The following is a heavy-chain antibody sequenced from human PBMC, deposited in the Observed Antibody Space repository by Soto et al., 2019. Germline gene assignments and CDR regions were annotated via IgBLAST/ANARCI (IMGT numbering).Heavy chain of an antibody. CDR3: ANVPIWCSSTSCYTEGFDY. Sequence: EVQLLDSGGGLVQPGGSLRLSCTASGFTFSDYAMSWVRQPPGKGLEWVSVIVTGGSTYYADSVKGRFTVSRANSKNTLYLQMNSLRAEDTAVDYCANVPIWCSSTSCYTEGFDYWGQGTMVTVSS. D-gene: IGHD2-2*02. CDR2: IVTGGST. J-gene: IGHJ4*02. CDR1: GFTFSDYA. V-gene: IGHV3-23*01.